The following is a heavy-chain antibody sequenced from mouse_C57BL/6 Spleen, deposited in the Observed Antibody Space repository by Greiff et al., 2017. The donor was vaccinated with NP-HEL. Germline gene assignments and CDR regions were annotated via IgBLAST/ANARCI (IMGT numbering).Heavy chain of an antibody. Sequence: QVQLQQPGAELVKPGASVKLSCKASGYTFTSYWMQWVKQRPGQGLALIGEIGPSDSYPNSNQKFTGKATLPVDTSSSTAYMQLSSLTSEDSAVYYCARPPIGNYEDYWGQGTTLTVSS. CDR2: IGPSDSYP. V-gene: IGHV1-50*01. CDR1: GYTFTSYW. J-gene: IGHJ2*01. CDR3: ARPPIGNYEDY. D-gene: IGHD2-1*01.